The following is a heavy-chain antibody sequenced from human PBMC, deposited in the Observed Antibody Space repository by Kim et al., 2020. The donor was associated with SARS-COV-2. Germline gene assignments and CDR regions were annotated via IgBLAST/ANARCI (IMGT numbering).Heavy chain of an antibody. CDR2: IKQDGSEK. J-gene: IGHJ4*02. Sequence: GGPLRLSCAASGFTLSTYWMSWVRQAPGKGLEWVANIKQDGSEKYYVDSVKGRFTISRDNAKNSLYLQMNSLRAEDTAVYYCARGWNGFKWGQGTLVTVS. CDR1: GFTLSTYW. V-gene: IGHV3-7*01. D-gene: IGHD1-1*01. CDR3: ARGWNGFK.